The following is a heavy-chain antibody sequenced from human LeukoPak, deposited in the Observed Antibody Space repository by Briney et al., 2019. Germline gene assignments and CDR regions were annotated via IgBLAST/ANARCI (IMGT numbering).Heavy chain of an antibody. J-gene: IGHJ5*02. D-gene: IGHD3-10*01. CDR2: IYYSGST. Sequence: SETLSLTCTVSGGSISSYYWSWIRQPPGKGLEWIGYIYYSGSTNYNPSLKSRVTISVDTSKNQFSLKLSSVTAADTAVYYCARHEFRGNWFDPWGQGTLVTVSS. V-gene: IGHV4-59*01. CDR3: ARHEFRGNWFDP. CDR1: GGSISSYY.